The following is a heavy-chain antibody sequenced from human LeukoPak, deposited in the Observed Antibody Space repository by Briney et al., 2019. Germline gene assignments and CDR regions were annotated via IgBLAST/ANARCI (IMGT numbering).Heavy chain of an antibody. Sequence: GGSLRLSCAASGFTFSSYAMNWVRQAPGKGLEWVSAISGSGAGTYYADSVKGRFTISRDNSKNTLYLQMNSLRAEDTAVYYCAKEVSRVTTSYSDYWGQGTLVTVSS. CDR1: GFTFSSYA. CDR3: AKEVSRVTTSYSDY. D-gene: IGHD4-17*01. CDR2: ISGSGAGT. V-gene: IGHV3-23*01. J-gene: IGHJ4*02.